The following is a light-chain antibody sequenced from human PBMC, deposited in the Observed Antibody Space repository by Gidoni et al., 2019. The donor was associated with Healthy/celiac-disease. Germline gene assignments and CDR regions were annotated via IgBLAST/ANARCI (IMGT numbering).Light chain of an antibody. V-gene: IGKV1-39*01. CDR2: AAS. CDR3: QQSYSTPWT. Sequence: DIQMTQSPSSLSASVGDRVTLTCRASQRISSYLNWYQQKPGKAPKLLIYAASSLQSGVPSRFSGSGSGTDFTLTISSLQPEDFATYYCQQSYSTPWTFXQXTKVEIK. J-gene: IGKJ1*01. CDR1: QRISSY.